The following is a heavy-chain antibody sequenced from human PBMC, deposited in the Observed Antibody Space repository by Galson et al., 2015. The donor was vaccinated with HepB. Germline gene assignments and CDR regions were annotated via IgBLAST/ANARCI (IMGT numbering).Heavy chain of an antibody. CDR3: ARALHYYYDSSGQDYYLDY. Sequence: SLRLSCAASGFTFSSYWMSWVRQAPGKGLEWVANIKQDGSEKYYVDSVKGRFTISRDNAKNSLYLQMNSLRAEDTAVYYCARALHYYYDSSGQDYYLDYWGQGALVTVSS. CDR1: GFTFSSYW. V-gene: IGHV3-7*03. CDR2: IKQDGSEK. J-gene: IGHJ4*02. D-gene: IGHD3-22*01.